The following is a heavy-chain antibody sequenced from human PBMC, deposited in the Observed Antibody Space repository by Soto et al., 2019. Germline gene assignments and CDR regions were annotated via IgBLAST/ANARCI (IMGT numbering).Heavy chain of an antibody. V-gene: IGHV4-61*01. Sequence: SETLSLTCTVSGGSVSSGSYYWIWIRQPPGKGLEWIGYSYSSGSTNYNPSLTSRVTISVDTSKNQFSLKLSSVTAAATGVYYCARAVYYDSSGPYDYWGQGTLVTVSS. CDR3: ARAVYYDSSGPYDY. CDR1: GGSVSSGSYY. J-gene: IGHJ4*02. D-gene: IGHD3-22*01. CDR2: SYSSGST.